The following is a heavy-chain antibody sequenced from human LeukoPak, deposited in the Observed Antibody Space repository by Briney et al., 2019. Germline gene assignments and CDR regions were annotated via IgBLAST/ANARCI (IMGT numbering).Heavy chain of an antibody. D-gene: IGHD3-10*01. V-gene: IGHV3-48*04. CDR3: ANALWFGELS. CDR1: GSDFSSHN. Sequence: GGSLRLSCAVSGSDFSSHNFHWVRQAPGKGLEWVSFISRNSRTTYYADSVKGRFTISRDDAKNLVYLQMNSLRAEDTAVYYCANALWFGELSWGQGTLVTVSS. J-gene: IGHJ4*02. CDR2: ISRNSRTT.